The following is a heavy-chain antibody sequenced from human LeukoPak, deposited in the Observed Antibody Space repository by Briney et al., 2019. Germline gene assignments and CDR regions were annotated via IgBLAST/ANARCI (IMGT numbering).Heavy chain of an antibody. D-gene: IGHD3-22*01. Sequence: GASVKVSCKASGYTFTSYGISWVRQAPGQGLEWMGWISAYNGNTNYAQKLQGRVTMTTDTSTSTAYMELRSLRSDDTAVYYCARDGDYYDSSGYYYGSFDYWGQGTLVTVSS. CDR2: ISAYNGNT. CDR3: ARDGDYYDSSGYYYGSFDY. J-gene: IGHJ4*02. CDR1: GYTFTSYG. V-gene: IGHV1-18*01.